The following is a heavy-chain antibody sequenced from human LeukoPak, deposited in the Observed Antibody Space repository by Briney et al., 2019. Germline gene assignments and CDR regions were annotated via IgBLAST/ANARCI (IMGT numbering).Heavy chain of an antibody. CDR3: ARDSLLRGYDFWSGYYTLMFDY. Sequence: ASVKVSCKASGYTFTSYGISWVLQAPGQGLEWMGWISAYNGNTNYAQKLQGRVTMTTDTSTSTVYMELRSLRSDDTAVYYCARDSLLRGYDFWSGYYTLMFDYWGQGTLVTVSS. J-gene: IGHJ4*02. CDR2: ISAYNGNT. V-gene: IGHV1-18*01. D-gene: IGHD3-3*01. CDR1: GYTFTSYG.